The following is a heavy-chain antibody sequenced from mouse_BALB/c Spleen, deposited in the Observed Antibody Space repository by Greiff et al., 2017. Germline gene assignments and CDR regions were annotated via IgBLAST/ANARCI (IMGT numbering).Heavy chain of an antibody. CDR3: AREVRRRYFDY. V-gene: IGHV5-17*02. CDR2: ISSGSSTI. CDR1: GFTFSSFG. J-gene: IGHJ2*01. D-gene: IGHD2-14*01. Sequence: EVQLVESGGGLVQPGGSRKLSCAASGFTFSSFGMHWVRQAPEKGLEWVAYISSGSSTIYYADTVKGRFTISRDNPKNTLFLQMTSLRSEDTAMYYCAREVRRRYFDYWGQGTTLTVSS.